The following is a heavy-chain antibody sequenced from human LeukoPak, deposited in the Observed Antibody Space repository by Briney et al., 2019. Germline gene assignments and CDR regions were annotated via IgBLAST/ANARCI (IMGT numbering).Heavy chain of an antibody. V-gene: IGHV4-31*03. CDR3: ARQTSPDYDILTGQDY. CDR1: GGSISSGGYY. Sequence: SETLSLTCTVSGGSISSGGYYWSWIRQHPGKGLEWIGYICYSGSTYYNPSLKSRLTISVDTSKNQFSLKLRSVTAADTAVYYCARQTSPDYDILTGQDYWGQGTLVTVSS. D-gene: IGHD3-9*01. J-gene: IGHJ4*02. CDR2: ICYSGST.